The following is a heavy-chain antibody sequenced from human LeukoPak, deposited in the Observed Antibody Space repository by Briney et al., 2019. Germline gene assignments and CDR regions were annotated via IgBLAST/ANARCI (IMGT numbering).Heavy chain of an antibody. J-gene: IGHJ6*02. Sequence: ASVKVSCKTSGYNFISYYMHWVRQAPGQGLEWMGIINPSGGSTSYAQKFQDRVTMTRDTSTSTVYMELSSLKSEDTAVYYCAREDVVLVDAVRYYYYGMDVWGQGTTVTVSS. CDR2: INPSGGST. CDR1: GYNFISYY. D-gene: IGHD2-8*01. V-gene: IGHV1-46*01. CDR3: AREDVVLVDAVRYYYYGMDV.